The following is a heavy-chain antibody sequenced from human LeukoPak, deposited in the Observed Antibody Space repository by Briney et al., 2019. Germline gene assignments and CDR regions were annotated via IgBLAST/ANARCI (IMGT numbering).Heavy chain of an antibody. CDR3: ARDSAGYYYDTSGPIYYFDY. Sequence: AASVKVSCKASGCTFTGYYMHWVRQAPGQGLEWMGWINPNSGGTNYAQNSQGRVTMTRDTSISTAYMELSRLRSDDTAVYYCARDSAGYYYDTSGPIYYFDYWGQGTLVTVSS. CDR1: GCTFTGYY. J-gene: IGHJ4*02. V-gene: IGHV1-2*02. CDR2: INPNSGGT. D-gene: IGHD3-22*01.